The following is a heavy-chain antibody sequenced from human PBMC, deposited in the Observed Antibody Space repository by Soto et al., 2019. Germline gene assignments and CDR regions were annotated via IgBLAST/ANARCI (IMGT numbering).Heavy chain of an antibody. CDR2: IYYSGST. Sequence: SETLSLTCTVSGGSISSSSYYWGWIRQPPGKGLEWIGSIYYSGSTYYNPSLKSRVTISVDTSKNQFSLKLSSVTAADTAVYYCARFCSSSCNWFDPWGQGTLVTVSS. CDR1: GGSISSSSYY. CDR3: ARFCSSSCNWFDP. V-gene: IGHV4-39*01. J-gene: IGHJ5*02. D-gene: IGHD6-13*01.